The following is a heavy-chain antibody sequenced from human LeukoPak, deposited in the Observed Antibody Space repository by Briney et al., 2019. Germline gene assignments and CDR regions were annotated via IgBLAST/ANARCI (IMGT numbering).Heavy chain of an antibody. J-gene: IGHJ4*02. D-gene: IGHD3/OR15-3a*01. CDR3: ARVGLDWGSIDY. V-gene: IGHV4-34*01. CDR1: GGSFSPYY. CDR2: INHRGST. Sequence: SETLSLTCTVYGGSFSPYYWNWIRQPPGKGLGWIGEINHRGSTTYNPSLKSRVTISLDTSKNQFSLKLSSVTAADMAVYYCARVGLDWGSIDYWGQGTLVTVSS.